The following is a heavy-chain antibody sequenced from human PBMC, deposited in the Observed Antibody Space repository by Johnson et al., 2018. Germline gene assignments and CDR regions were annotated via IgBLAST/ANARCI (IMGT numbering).Heavy chain of an antibody. V-gene: IGHV3-7*01. CDR2: INQDGREK. CDR1: EFPFNIYW. J-gene: IGHJ3*01. Sequence: VQLVQSGGGLVQPGGSLRLPCEASEFPFNIYWMSWVRQTPETGLEWVANINQDGREKYFVDSVKGRFSISRDNAKKSLYLQMDSLRAEDTAVYYCARDSGRRAFDLWGQGTIVTVSS. CDR3: ARDSGRRAFDL.